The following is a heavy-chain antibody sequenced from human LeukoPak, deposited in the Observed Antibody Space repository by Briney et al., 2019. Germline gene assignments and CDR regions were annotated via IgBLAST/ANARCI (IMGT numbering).Heavy chain of an antibody. V-gene: IGHV1-8*01. CDR3: ARVRGMVRGVIKPYTLDY. J-gene: IGHJ4*02. CDR1: GYTFTSYD. CDR2: MNPNSGNT. D-gene: IGHD3-10*01. Sequence: ASVKVSCKSSGYTFTSYDINLVRQATGQGLEWMGWMNPNSGNTGYAQKFQGRVTMTRNTSISTAYMELSSLRSEDTAVYYCARVRGMVRGVIKPYTLDYWGQGTLLTVSS.